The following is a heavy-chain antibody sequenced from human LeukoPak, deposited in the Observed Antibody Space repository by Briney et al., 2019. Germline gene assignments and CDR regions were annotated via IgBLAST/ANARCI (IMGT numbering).Heavy chain of an antibody. CDR1: GFTFSSFE. J-gene: IGHJ4*02. V-gene: IGHV3-48*03. CDR3: ARDGYSYGFFDY. D-gene: IGHD5-18*01. CDR2: IRSSGSTR. Sequence: GGSLRLSCAASGFTFSSFEMNWVRQAPGKGLEWVSHIRSSGSTRYYADSVKGRFTISRDNAKNSLYLQMNSLRAEDTGVYYCARDGYSYGFFDYWGQGSLVTVSS.